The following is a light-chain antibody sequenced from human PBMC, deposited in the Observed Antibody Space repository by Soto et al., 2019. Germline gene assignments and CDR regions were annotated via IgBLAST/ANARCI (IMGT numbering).Light chain of an antibody. CDR3: QQYNNWPQT. V-gene: IGKV3-15*01. J-gene: IGKJ1*01. CDR1: QSVSSS. CDR2: GAS. Sequence: EIVMTQSPATLSVSPGERATLSCRASQSVSSSLAWYQQKPGQAPRLLIYGASTRATGIPARFSGSGSGTKFTLTISSLQSEDFAVYYCQQYNNWPQTFGQGTKVDIK.